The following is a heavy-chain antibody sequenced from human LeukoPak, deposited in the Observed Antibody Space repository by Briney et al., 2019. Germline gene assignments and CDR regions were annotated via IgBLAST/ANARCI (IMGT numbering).Heavy chain of an antibody. D-gene: IGHD5-18*01. Sequence: GASVKVSCKVSGYTLTELSMHWVRQAPGKGLEWMGGFDPEDGETIYAQKFQGRVTMTEDTSTDTAYMELSSLRSEDTAVYYCASHPPRGYSYGFIYYWGQGTLVTVSS. V-gene: IGHV1-24*01. CDR1: GYTLTELS. CDR2: FDPEDGET. CDR3: ASHPPRGYSYGFIYY. J-gene: IGHJ4*02.